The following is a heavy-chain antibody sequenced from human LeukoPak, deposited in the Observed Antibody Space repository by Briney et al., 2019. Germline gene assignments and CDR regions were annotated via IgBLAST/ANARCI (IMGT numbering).Heavy chain of an antibody. CDR2: IIPILGIA. Sequence: ASVKVSCKASGGTFSSYAISWVRQAPGQGLEWMGRIIPILGIANYAQKFQGRVTITADKSTSTAYMELSSLRSEDTAVYYCARAPYHIVVVTAILDYWGQGTLVTVSS. CDR1: GGTFSSYA. D-gene: IGHD2-21*02. J-gene: IGHJ4*02. CDR3: ARAPYHIVVVTAILDY. V-gene: IGHV1-69*04.